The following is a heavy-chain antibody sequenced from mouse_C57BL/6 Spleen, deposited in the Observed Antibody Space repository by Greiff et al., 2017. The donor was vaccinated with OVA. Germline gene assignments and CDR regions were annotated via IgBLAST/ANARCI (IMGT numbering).Heavy chain of an antibody. D-gene: IGHD1-1*01. CDR3: ARPYYYGYWYFDV. CDR1: GYTFTSYG. CDR2: IYPRSGNN. J-gene: IGHJ1*03. Sequence: QVQLQQSGAELARPGASVKLSCKASGYTFTSYGISWVKQRTGQGLEWIGEIYPRSGNNYYNEKFKGKATLTADKSYSKAYMELRSLTSEDSAVYFCARPYYYGYWYFDVWGTGTTVTVSS. V-gene: IGHV1-81*01.